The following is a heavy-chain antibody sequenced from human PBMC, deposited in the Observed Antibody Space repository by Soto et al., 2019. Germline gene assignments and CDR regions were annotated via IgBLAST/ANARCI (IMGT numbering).Heavy chain of an antibody. V-gene: IGHV4-31*03. CDR2: IYYSGNT. CDR3: TSTTLEWFVPDE. D-gene: IGHD3-3*01. CDR1: GFSLSSGDHY. J-gene: IGHJ4*02. Sequence: SETLSLTCTVSGFSLSSGDHYWRWIRPHPGKGLEWIGYIYYSGNTYYNPSLKSRVTISVDTSKNQFSLKLNSVTAADTAVYYCTSTTLEWFVPDEWGQGTLVTVSS.